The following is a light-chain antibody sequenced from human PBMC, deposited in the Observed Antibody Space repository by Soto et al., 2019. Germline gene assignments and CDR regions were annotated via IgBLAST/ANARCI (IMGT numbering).Light chain of an antibody. Sequence: QSALTQPASVSGSPGQSITISCTGTSSDVGGHNYVSWYQQHPGTAPKLMIYEVTNRPSGVSNRFSGSKSGNTASLTISGLHADDEADYYCSLYTSSTAPDVVFGAGTELAVL. CDR1: SSDVGGHNY. V-gene: IGLV2-14*01. CDR3: SLYTSSTAPDVV. J-gene: IGLJ2*01. CDR2: EVT.